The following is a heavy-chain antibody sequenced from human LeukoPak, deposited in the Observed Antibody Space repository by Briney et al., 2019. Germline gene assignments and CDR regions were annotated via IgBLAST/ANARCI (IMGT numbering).Heavy chain of an antibody. CDR3: ARVGNPLVTVFAWFDP. CDR1: GGSISMSSYY. CDR2: IYYSGST. J-gene: IGHJ5*02. Sequence: PSETLSLTCTVSGGSISMSSYYWGWIRQPPGKGLEWIGSIYYSGSTYYNPSLKSRVTISVDTSKNQFSLKLTSVTAADTAVYYCARVGNPLVTVFAWFDPWGQGTLVTVSS. D-gene: IGHD3-3*01. V-gene: IGHV4-39*07.